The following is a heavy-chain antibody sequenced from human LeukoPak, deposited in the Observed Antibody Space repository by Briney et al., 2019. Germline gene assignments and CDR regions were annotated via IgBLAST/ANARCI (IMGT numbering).Heavy chain of an antibody. D-gene: IGHD2-2*01. Sequence: ASVKVSCKASGYTFTGYYMHWVRQAPGQGLEWMGRINPNSGGTNYAQKLQGRVTMTTDTSTSTAYMELRSLRSDDTAVYYCASPIRSGCSSTSCSLDYWGQGTLVTVSS. CDR2: INPNSGGT. CDR1: GYTFTGYY. J-gene: IGHJ4*02. CDR3: ASPIRSGCSSTSCSLDY. V-gene: IGHV1-2*06.